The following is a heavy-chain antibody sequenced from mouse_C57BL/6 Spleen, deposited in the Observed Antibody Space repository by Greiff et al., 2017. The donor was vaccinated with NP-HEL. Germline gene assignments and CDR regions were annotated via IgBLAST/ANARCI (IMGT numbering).Heavy chain of an antibody. D-gene: IGHD4-1*01. V-gene: IGHV1-55*01. J-gene: IGHJ2*01. CDR3: ARKKPNWDYFDY. CDR2: IYPGSGST. Sequence: VKLQQPGAELVKPGASVKMSCKASGYTFTSYWITWVKQRPGQGLEWIGDIYPGSGSTNYNEKFKSKATLTVDTSSSTAYMQLSSLTSEDSAVYYCARKKPNWDYFDYWGQGTTLTVSS. CDR1: GYTFTSYW.